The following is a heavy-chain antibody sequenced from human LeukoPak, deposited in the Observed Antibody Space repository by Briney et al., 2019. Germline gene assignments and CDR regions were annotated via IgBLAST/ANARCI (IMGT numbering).Heavy chain of an antibody. Sequence: SETLSLTCTVSGGSISSSSYYWGWIRQPPGKGMEWIGSIYHSGSTYYNPSLKSRVTISVDTSKNQFSLKLSSVTAADTAVYYCARDRSPGGVVKNDYWFDPWGQGTLVTVSS. J-gene: IGHJ5*02. CDR2: IYHSGST. D-gene: IGHD2-8*02. CDR1: GGSISSSSYY. V-gene: IGHV4-39*07. CDR3: ARDRSPGGVVKNDYWFDP.